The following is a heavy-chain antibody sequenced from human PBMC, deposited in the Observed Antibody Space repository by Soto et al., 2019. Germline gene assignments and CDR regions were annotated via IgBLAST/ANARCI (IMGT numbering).Heavy chain of an antibody. CDR1: GGIFGSHG. V-gene: IGHV1-69*01. CDR2: FIPIFRTL. J-gene: IGHJ3*01. D-gene: IGHD3-22*01. Sequence: QVQLIQSEAEVKKPGSSVRVSCTASGGIFGSHGFSWVRQAPGQRLEWVGGFIPIFRTLTYTEKFQARVRIAADESTNTVYLDLSSLTSEDTAVYYCVRDRRIDYSDPHDEFGASDYEVWGQGTMVSVSS. CDR3: VRDRRIDYSDPHDEFGASDYEV.